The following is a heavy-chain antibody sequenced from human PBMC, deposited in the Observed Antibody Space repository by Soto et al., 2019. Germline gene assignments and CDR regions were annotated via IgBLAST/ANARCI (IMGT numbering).Heavy chain of an antibody. CDR1: GGSFSGYY. Sequence: QVQLQQWGAGLLKPSETLSLTCAVYGGSFSGYYWSWIRQPPGKGLEWIGEINHSGSTNYNPSLKSRVPISVDTSKNQFALKLSSVTAADTAVYYCARGGFGGALAAEGDAFDIWGQGTMVTVSS. D-gene: IGHD3-3*01. J-gene: IGHJ3*02. CDR2: INHSGST. V-gene: IGHV4-34*01. CDR3: ARGGFGGALAAEGDAFDI.